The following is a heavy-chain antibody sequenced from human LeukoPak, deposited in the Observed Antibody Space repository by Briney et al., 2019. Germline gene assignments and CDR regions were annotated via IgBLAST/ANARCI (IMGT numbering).Heavy chain of an antibody. CDR3: ARAGRSGSYGYYFDC. CDR1: GGSISTYY. D-gene: IGHD1-26*01. Sequence: SDTLSLPCTVSGGSISTYYGSYIRQPRGKGVEWMGYVYYTGSTSYNPSLNSRVTISVDTSRNQFSLKLYSVTAADTAVYYCARAGRSGSYGYYFDCCGRGTLVSVSS. CDR2: VYYTGST. V-gene: IGHV4-59*07. J-gene: IGHJ4*02.